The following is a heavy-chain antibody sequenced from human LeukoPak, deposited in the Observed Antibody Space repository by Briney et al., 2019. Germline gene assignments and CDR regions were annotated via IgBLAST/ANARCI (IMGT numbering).Heavy chain of an antibody. V-gene: IGHV1-2*02. Sequence: ASVKVSCKALGYTFTDHYFHWLRQAPGQGLEWMGWIHPGRGDTNYAQKFQGRVSLTRDTSISTAYMELSRLTSDDTTVYYCARDHNWGPDYWGQGTLVSVSS. CDR3: ARDHNWGPDY. CDR1: GYTFTDHY. D-gene: IGHD7-27*01. J-gene: IGHJ4*02. CDR2: IHPGRGDT.